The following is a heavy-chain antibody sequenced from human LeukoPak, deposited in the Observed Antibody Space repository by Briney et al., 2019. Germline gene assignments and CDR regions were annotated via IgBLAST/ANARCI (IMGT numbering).Heavy chain of an antibody. Sequence: SETLSLTCAVYGGSFSGYYWSWIRQPPGKGLEWIGEINHSGSTNYNPSLKSRVTISVDTSKNQFSLKLSSVTAADTAVYYCARADMVRGPMGGWFDPWGQGTLVTVSS. J-gene: IGHJ5*02. CDR2: INHSGST. D-gene: IGHD3-10*01. CDR1: GGSFSGYY. V-gene: IGHV4-34*01. CDR3: ARADMVRGPMGGWFDP.